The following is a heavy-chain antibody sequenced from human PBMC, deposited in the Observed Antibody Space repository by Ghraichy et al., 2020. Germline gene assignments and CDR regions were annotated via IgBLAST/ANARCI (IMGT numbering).Heavy chain of an antibody. CDR2: IYYSGST. CDR1: GGSISSSSYY. V-gene: IGHV4-39*01. Sequence: SETLSLTCTVSGGSISSSSYYWGWIRQPPGKGLEWIGSIYYSGSTYYNPSLKSRVTISVDTSKNQFSLKLSSVTAADTAVYYCARLIVVAVAGMGVNWFDPWGQGTLVTVSS. CDR3: ARLIVVAVAGMGVNWFDP. J-gene: IGHJ5*02. D-gene: IGHD6-19*01.